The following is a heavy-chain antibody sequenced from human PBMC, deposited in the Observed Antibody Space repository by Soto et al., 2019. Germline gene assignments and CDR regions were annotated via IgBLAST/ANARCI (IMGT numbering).Heavy chain of an antibody. D-gene: IGHD6-13*01. CDR3: AADYGIVMAAAGTY. V-gene: IGHV1-58*01. CDR2: IVVGSGNT. CDR1: GFTFTSSA. J-gene: IGHJ4*01. Sequence: QMQLVQSGPEVKKPGTSVKVSCKASGFTFTSSAVQWVRQARGQRLEWIGWIVVGSGNTNYAQKFQERVTITRDMSTSTAYMELSSLRSEDTAVYYCAADYGIVMAAAGTYWGHGTLVTVSS.